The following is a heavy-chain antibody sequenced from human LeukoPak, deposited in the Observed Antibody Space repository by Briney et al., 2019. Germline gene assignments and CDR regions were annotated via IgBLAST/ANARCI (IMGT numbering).Heavy chain of an antibody. CDR3: ARGRAGTAAFDI. D-gene: IGHD6-19*01. Sequence: SQTLSLTCAISGDSVSGNSVTWDWIRQSPSRGLEWLGRTYYRSKWYNDYAESVKSRITVDPETSKSQFSLQLNSVTPEDTAVYYCARGRAGTAAFDIWGQGTMVTVSS. J-gene: IGHJ3*02. CDR2: TYYRSKWYN. CDR1: GDSVSGNSVT. V-gene: IGHV6-1*01.